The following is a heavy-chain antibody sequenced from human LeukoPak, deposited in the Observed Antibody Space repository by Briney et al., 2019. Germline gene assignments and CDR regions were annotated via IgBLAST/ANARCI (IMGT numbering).Heavy chain of an antibody. J-gene: IGHJ6*03. CDR3: ARASLTGYYYYYMDV. Sequence: ASVKVSCKASGYTFTSYAMHWVRQAPGQRLEWMGWINAGNGNTKYSQKFQGRVTITRDTSASTAYMELSSLRSEDTAVYYCARASLTGYYYYYMDVWGKGTTVTVSS. V-gene: IGHV1-3*01. CDR1: GYTFTSYA. CDR2: INAGNGNT. D-gene: IGHD7-27*01.